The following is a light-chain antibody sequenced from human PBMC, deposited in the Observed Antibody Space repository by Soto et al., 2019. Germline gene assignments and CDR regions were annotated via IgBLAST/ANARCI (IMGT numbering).Light chain of an antibody. J-gene: IGKJ5*01. CDR1: QSLSTSY. CDR3: QQYGSSPT. Sequence: EIVLTQSPGTLSLFPGERATLSCRASQSLSTSYLAWSRLKPGQAPRLLIYAASSRASGIPDRFSGSGSGTDFNLTISRLEPEDFAVDYCQQYGSSPTFGQGTRLEIK. V-gene: IGKV3-20*01. CDR2: AAS.